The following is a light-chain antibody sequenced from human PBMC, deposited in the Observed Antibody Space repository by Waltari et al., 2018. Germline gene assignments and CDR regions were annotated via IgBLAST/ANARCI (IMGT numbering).Light chain of an antibody. J-gene: IGLJ1*01. CDR3: QVWDGSSDHYV. CDR1: KIASKR. CDR2: DDY. Sequence: SYVLTQPPSVSVAPGKTARITCGGNKIASKRVHSYQQRPGQAPVLVVNDDYDRPSGIPERFSGSKSGNTATLTISGVEAGDEADYSCQVWDGSSDHYVFGTGTKVTVL. V-gene: IGLV3-21*03.